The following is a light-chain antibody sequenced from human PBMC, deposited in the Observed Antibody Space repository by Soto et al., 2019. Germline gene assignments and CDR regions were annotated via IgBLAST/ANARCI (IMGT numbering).Light chain of an antibody. CDR1: QTISRY. CDR3: QQYNSYPWT. V-gene: IGKV1-5*01. Sequence: DIHMTQSPSSLSASVGNIFTITCRASQTISRYANWYQKKNGKAPKLLISGAFDLQTGVPSRLSGSGSGTELTITISSMKNDDFATYYCQQYNSYPWTFGQGTKVDI. J-gene: IGKJ1*01. CDR2: GAF.